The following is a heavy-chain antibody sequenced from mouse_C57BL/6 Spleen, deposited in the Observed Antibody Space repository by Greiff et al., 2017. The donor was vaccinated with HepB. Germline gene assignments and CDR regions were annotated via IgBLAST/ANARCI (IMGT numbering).Heavy chain of an antibody. J-gene: IGHJ2*01. V-gene: IGHV5-16*01. Sequence: EVMLVESEGGLVQPGSSMKLSCTASGFTFSDYYMAWVRQVPEKGLEWVANINYDGSSTYYLDSLKSRFIISRDNAKNILYLQMSSLKSEDTATYYCARDLGGRYFDYWGQGTTLTVSS. D-gene: IGHD3-3*01. CDR3: ARDLGGRYFDY. CDR2: INYDGSST. CDR1: GFTFSDYY.